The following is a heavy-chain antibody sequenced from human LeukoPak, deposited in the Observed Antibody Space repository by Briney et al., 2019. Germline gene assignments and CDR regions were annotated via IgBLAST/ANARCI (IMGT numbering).Heavy chain of an antibody. V-gene: IGHV4-59*08. D-gene: IGHD2-15*01. CDR3: ARHPFATPFDY. CDR2: MYHTGHT. CDR1: GRSLSNYY. Sequence: SETLSLTCNVSGRSLSNYYWSWIRQPPGKGLEWIGYMYHTGHTMYNSSLKSRVTMSLDTSKNHFSLRLSSVTAADTAVYYCARHPFATPFDYWGPGTLVTVSS. J-gene: IGHJ4*02.